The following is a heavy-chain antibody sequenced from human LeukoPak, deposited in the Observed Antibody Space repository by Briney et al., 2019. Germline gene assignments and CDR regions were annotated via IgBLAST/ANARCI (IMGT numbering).Heavy chain of an antibody. CDR1: GFTFSNYW. V-gene: IGHV3-7*04. CDR2: VKLDGSEK. Sequence: PGGSLRLSCAASGFTFSNYWMNWVGHAPGKGLEGVAKVKLDGSEKHYVDSVKGQFTISRDNAKNSLYLQMNSLRAEDTAVYYCVRSRYCSVGRCYSDYWGQGTLVTVSS. D-gene: IGHD2-15*01. CDR3: VRSRYCSVGRCYSDY. J-gene: IGHJ4*02.